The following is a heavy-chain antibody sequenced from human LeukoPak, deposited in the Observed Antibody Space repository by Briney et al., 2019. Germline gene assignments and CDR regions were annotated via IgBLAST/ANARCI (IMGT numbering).Heavy chain of an antibody. V-gene: IGHV3-21*01. CDR2: ISSSSSYI. Sequence: GGSLRLSCAASGFTFSSYSMNWVRQAPGKGLEWVSSISSSSSYIYYADSVKGRFTISRDNAKNSLYLQMNSLRAEDTAVYYCAREVTPWAFDIWGQGTMVTVSS. D-gene: IGHD2-21*02. J-gene: IGHJ3*02. CDR3: AREVTPWAFDI. CDR1: GFTFSSYS.